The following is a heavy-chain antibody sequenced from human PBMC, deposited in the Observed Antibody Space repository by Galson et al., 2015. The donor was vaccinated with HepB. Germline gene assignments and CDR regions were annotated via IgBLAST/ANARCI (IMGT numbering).Heavy chain of an antibody. CDR3: RGSGGPDAFDI. D-gene: IGHD3-10*01. Sequence: SLRLSCAASGFTFSSYAMHWVRQAPGKGLEWVAVISYDGSNKYYADSVKGRFTISRDNSKNTLYLQMNSLRAEDTAVYYCRGSGGPDAFDIWGQGTMVTVSS. J-gene: IGHJ3*02. CDR1: GFTFSSYA. CDR2: ISYDGSNK. V-gene: IGHV3-30-3*01.